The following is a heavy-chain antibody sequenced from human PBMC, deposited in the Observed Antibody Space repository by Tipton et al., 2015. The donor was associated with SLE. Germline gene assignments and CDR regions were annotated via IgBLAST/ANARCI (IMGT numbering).Heavy chain of an antibody. V-gene: IGHV4-39*01. CDR3: ARHDTNYGRNWFDP. J-gene: IGHJ5*02. D-gene: IGHD2-8*01. CDR1: GVSLSGSSYD. CDR2: ITNSGNT. Sequence: TLSLTCTVSGVSLSGSSYDWDWIRQPPGKGPEWIGRITNSGNTYYTPSFQSRVTMSVDTSKNHFSLKLSSVTAADTAVYYCARHDTNYGRNWFDPWGQGTLVTVSS.